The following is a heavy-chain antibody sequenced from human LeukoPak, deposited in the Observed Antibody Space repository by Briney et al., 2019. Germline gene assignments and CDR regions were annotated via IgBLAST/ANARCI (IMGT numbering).Heavy chain of an antibody. CDR1: GFTVSSNY. CDR2: IYSGGST. D-gene: IGHD6-19*01. V-gene: IGHV3-53*01. Sequence: GGSLRLSWAASGFTVSSNYMSWVRQAPVKGLEWVSVIYSGGSTYYADSVKGRFTISRDNSKNTLYLQMNSLRAEDTAVYYCASILAPGIAVAGTYYYGMDVWGQGTTVTVSS. J-gene: IGHJ6*02. CDR3: ASILAPGIAVAGTYYYGMDV.